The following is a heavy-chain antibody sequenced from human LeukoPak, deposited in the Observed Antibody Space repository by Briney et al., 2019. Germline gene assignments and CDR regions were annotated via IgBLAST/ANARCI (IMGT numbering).Heavy chain of an antibody. D-gene: IGHD2/OR15-2a*01. V-gene: IGHV3-23*05. J-gene: IGHJ6*03. CDR3: ARTRNYYYNMDV. CDR2: INTNGSST. Sequence: GGSLRLSCAASGFTFSNYAMSWVRQAPGPGLEWVSVINTNGSSTYHADSVKGRFTISRDNSKDTLYLQMDSLRAEDTAVYYCARTRNYYYNMDVWGKGATVIVSS. CDR1: GFTFSNYA.